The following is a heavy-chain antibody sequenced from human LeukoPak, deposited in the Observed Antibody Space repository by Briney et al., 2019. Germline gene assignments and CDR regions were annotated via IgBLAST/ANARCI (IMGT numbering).Heavy chain of an antibody. CDR3: AKSLYYYDSSGYYDPYYFDY. CDR2: IKSKAYGGTT. V-gene: IGHV3-49*04. J-gene: IGHJ4*02. D-gene: IGHD3-22*01. Sequence: GGSLRLSCTASGFTFGDYAMSWVRQAPGKGLEWVGFIKSKAYGGTTEYAASVKGRFTISRDDSKSIAYLQMNSLKTEDTAVYYCAKSLYYYDSSGYYDPYYFDYWGQGTLVTVSS. CDR1: GFTFGDYA.